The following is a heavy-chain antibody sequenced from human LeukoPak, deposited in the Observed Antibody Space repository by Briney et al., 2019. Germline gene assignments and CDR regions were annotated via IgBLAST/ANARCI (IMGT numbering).Heavy chain of an antibody. CDR3: ARDSGYCSSTSCYAYYYYGMDV. V-gene: IGHV3-30*04. J-gene: IGHJ6*04. Sequence: PGRSLRLSCAASGFTFSSYAMHWVRQAPGKGLEWVAVISYDGGNKYYADSVKGRFTISRDNSKNTLYLQMNSLRAEDTAVYYCARDSGYCSSTSCYAYYYYGMDVWGKGTTVTVSS. CDR1: GFTFSSYA. D-gene: IGHD2-2*01. CDR2: ISYDGGNK.